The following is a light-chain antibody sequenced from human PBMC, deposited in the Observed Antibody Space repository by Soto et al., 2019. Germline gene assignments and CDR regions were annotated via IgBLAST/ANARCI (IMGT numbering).Light chain of an antibody. CDR3: SSYTRSSTLE. CDR2: DVS. Sequence: QSALTQPASVSGSPGQSITISCTGTSSDVGGYNYVSWYQQHPGKAPKLMIYDVSNRPSGVSNRFSGSKSGNTASLTISGLQAGDEADYYCSSYTRSSTLEFGGGTQLTVL. J-gene: IGLJ2*01. CDR1: SSDVGGYNY. V-gene: IGLV2-14*01.